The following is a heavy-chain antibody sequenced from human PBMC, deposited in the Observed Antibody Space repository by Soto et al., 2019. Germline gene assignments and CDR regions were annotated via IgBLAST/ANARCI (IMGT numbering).Heavy chain of an antibody. CDR2: IYYSGST. CDR3: AREGSGYDTEHWFDP. J-gene: IGHJ5*02. Sequence: SETLSLTCTVSGGSISSGDYYWSWIRQPPGKGLEWIGYIYYSGSTYYNPSLKSRVTISVDTSKNQFSLKLSSVTAADTAVYYCAREGSGYDTEHWFDPWGQGTLVTAPQ. V-gene: IGHV4-30-4*01. D-gene: IGHD5-12*01. CDR1: GGSISSGDYY.